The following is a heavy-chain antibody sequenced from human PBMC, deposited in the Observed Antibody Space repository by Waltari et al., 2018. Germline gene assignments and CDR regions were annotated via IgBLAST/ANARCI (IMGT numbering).Heavy chain of an antibody. J-gene: IGHJ4*02. V-gene: IGHV4-39*07. Sequence: QLQLQESGPGLVKPSETLSLTCTVSGGSISSSSYYWGWIRQPPGKGLEWIGSIYYSGSTYYNPSLKSRVTISVDTSKNQFSLKLSSVTAADTAVYYCARGARRVVVALGYWGQGTLVTVSS. CDR2: IYYSGST. CDR3: ARGARRVVVALGY. D-gene: IGHD2-15*01. CDR1: GGSISSSSYY.